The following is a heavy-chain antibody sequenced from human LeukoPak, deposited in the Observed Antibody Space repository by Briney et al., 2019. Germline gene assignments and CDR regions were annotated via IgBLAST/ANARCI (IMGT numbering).Heavy chain of an antibody. Sequence: SETLSLTCTVSGGSNSSSSYYWGWIRQPTGKGLEWIGSIYYSGSTYYNPSLKSRVTISVDTSKNQFSLKLSSVTAADTAVYYCARLNWNYDVDYWGQGTLVTVSS. J-gene: IGHJ4*02. CDR1: GGSNSSSSYY. D-gene: IGHD1-7*01. V-gene: IGHV4-39*01. CDR2: IYYSGST. CDR3: ARLNWNYDVDY.